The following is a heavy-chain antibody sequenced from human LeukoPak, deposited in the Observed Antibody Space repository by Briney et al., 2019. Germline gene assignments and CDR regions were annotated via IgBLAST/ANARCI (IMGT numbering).Heavy chain of an antibody. D-gene: IGHD6-6*01. J-gene: IGHJ4*02. CDR1: GFTFSSYS. CDR2: ISSSSSYI. Sequence: GGSLILSCAASGFTFSSYSMNWVRQAPGKGLEWVSSISSSSSYIYYADSVKGRFTISRDNAKNSLYLQMNSLRAEDTAVYYCATDSSIAAEVDYWGQGTLVTVSS. V-gene: IGHV3-21*01. CDR3: ATDSSIAAEVDY.